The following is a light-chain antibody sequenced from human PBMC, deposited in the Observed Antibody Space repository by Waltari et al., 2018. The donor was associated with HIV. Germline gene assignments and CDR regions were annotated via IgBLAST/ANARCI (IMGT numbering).Light chain of an antibody. V-gene: IGKV1-39*01. CDR2: ATS. J-gene: IGKJ1*01. CDR1: QNITSY. CDR3: QQSYSTPRT. Sequence: DIQMTQSPSSLSASVGDRVTITCRASQNITSYLNWYQQKPGKAPKLLIYATSTLQSGVPSRFSASGSGTDFTLTISRLQPEDFATYYCQQSYSTPRTFGQGTKVEIK.